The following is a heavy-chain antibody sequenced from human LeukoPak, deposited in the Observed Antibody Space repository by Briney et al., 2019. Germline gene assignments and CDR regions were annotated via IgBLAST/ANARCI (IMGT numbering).Heavy chain of an antibody. CDR2: INPKSGGT. J-gene: IGHJ3*02. D-gene: IGHD3-22*01. V-gene: IGHV1-2*02. CDR1: GYIFTGYY. CDR3: ARGGDFYDSSGYYDDAFDI. Sequence: VASVKVSCEASGYIFTGYYLHWVRQAPGQGLEWMGWINPKSGGTNYAQKFQGRVTMTRDTSISTAYMELTRLRSDDTAMYYCARGGDFYDSSGYYDDAFDIWGRGTMVTVSS.